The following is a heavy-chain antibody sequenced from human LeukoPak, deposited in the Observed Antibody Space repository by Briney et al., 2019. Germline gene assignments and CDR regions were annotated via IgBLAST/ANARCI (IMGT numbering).Heavy chain of an antibody. V-gene: IGHV1-2*02. J-gene: IGHJ5*02. CDR2: INPNSGGT. CDR3: ARDRSTVTTNVWFDP. CDR1: GYTFTGYY. D-gene: IGHD4-17*01. Sequence: ASVKVSCKASGYTFTGYYMHWVRQAPGQGLEWMRWINPNSGGTNYAQKFQGRVTMTRDTSISTAYMELSRLRSDDTAVYYCARDRSTVTTNVWFDPWGQGTLVTVSS.